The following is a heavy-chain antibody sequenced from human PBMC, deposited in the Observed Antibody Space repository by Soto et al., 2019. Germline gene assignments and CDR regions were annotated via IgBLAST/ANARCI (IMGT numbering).Heavy chain of an antibody. D-gene: IGHD2-2*01. Sequence: SESLSLTCAVYGGSFSGYYWSWIRQPPGKGLEWIGEINHSGSTNYNPSLKSRVTISVDTSKNQFSLKLSSVTAADTAVYYCARDGYAVFLLVPVAQNCFYPWGQGTLVT. CDR3: ARDGYAVFLLVPVAQNCFYP. J-gene: IGHJ5*02. V-gene: IGHV4-34*01. CDR1: GGSFSGYY. CDR2: INHSGST.